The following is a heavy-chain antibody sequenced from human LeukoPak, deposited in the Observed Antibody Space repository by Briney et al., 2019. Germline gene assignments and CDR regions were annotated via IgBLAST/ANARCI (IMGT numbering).Heavy chain of an antibody. CDR1: GGTFSSYA. J-gene: IGHJ4*02. D-gene: IGHD2-2*02. V-gene: IGHV1-69*05. Sequence: ASVKVSCKASGGTFSSYAISWVRQAPGQGLEWMGGIIPIFGTANYAQKFQGRVTITTDESTSTAYMELSSLRSGDTAVYYCASRLGYCSSTSCYTEFDYWGQGTLVTVSS. CDR2: IIPIFGTA. CDR3: ASRLGYCSSTSCYTEFDY.